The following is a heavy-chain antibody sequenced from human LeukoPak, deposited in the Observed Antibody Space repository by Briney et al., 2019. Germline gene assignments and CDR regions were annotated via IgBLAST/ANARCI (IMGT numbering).Heavy chain of an antibody. D-gene: IGHD7-27*01. CDR3: AKDSASSLGIGYFDY. V-gene: IGHV3-23*01. CDR2: ISGSGGST. CDR1: GFTFSSYA. J-gene: IGHJ4*02. Sequence: QAGGSLRLSCAASGFTFSSYAMSWVRQAPGKGLEWVSAISGSGGSTYYADSVKGRFTISRDNSKNTLYLQMNSLRAEDTAVYYCAKDSASSLGIGYFDYWGQGTLVTVSS.